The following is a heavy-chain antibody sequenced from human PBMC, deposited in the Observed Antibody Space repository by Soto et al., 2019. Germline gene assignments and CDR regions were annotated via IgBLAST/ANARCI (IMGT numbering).Heavy chain of an antibody. CDR3: ALGYCSSTSCYTEDWFDP. V-gene: IGHV1-69*13. CDR1: GGTFSSYA. CDR2: IIPIFGTA. D-gene: IGHD2-2*02. Sequence: SVKVSCKASGGTFSSYAISWVRQAPGQGLEWMGGIIPIFGTANYAQKFQGRVTITADESTSTAYMELSSLRSEDTAVYYCALGYCSSTSCYTEDWFDPWGQGTLVTVSS. J-gene: IGHJ5*02.